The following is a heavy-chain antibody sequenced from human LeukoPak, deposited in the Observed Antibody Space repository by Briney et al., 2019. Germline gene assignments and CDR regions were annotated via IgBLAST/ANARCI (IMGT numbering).Heavy chain of an antibody. CDR1: GFTFSSYA. CDR2: ISGSGGST. D-gene: IGHD1-26*01. J-gene: IGHJ4*02. CDR3: AKGAYSGSYYSPPFFDY. V-gene: IGHV3-23*01. Sequence: PGGSLRLSCAASGFTFSSYAMSWVRQAPGKGLEWVSAISGSGGSTYYADSVKGRFTISRDNSKNTLYLQMNSLRAEDTAVYYCAKGAYSGSYYSPPFFDYWGQGTLVTVSS.